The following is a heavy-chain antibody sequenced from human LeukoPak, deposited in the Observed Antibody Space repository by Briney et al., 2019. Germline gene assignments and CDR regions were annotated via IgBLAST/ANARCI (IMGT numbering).Heavy chain of an antibody. J-gene: IGHJ4*02. CDR2: ISYDGSNK. CDR3: AKTPYSTACFIDY. D-gene: IGHD6-13*01. V-gene: IGHV3-30*18. CDR1: GFTFSSYG. Sequence: GGSLRLSCAASGFTFSSYGMHWVRQAPGKGLEWVAVISYDGSNKYYADSVKGRFTISRDNSKNTLYLQMNSLRAEDTAVYYCAKTPYSTACFIDYWAREPWSPSPQ.